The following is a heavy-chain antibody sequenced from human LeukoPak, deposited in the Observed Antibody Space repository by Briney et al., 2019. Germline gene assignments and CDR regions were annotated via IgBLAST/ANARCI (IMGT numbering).Heavy chain of an antibody. Sequence: ASETLSLTCTVSGGSMISYYWSWIREPPGRGLEWIGYIYYNGSTNYNPSLKSRVTISVDTSKNHFSLKLNSVTAADTAVYFCARGPYSYDSSGAFDIWGQGTMVTVSS. CDR2: IYYNGST. D-gene: IGHD3-22*01. CDR1: GGSMISYY. J-gene: IGHJ3*02. CDR3: ARGPYSYDSSGAFDI. V-gene: IGHV4-59*08.